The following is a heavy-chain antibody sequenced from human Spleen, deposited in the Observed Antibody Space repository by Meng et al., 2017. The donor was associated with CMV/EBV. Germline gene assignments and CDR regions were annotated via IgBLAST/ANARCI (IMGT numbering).Heavy chain of an antibody. D-gene: IGHD2-2*01. CDR2: IYYSGST. CDR1: SGSISSYY. J-gene: IGHJ3*02. V-gene: IGHV4-59*01. Sequence: GSLRLSCTVSSGSISSYYWSWIRQPPGKGLEWIGYIYYSGSTNYNPSLKSRVTISVDTSKNQFSLKLSSVTAADTAVYYCARDYQQPGAFDIWGQGTMVTVS. CDR3: ARDYQQPGAFDI.